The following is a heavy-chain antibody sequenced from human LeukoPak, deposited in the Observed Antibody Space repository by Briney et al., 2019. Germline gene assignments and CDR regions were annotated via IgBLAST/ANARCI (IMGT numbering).Heavy chain of an antibody. Sequence: RASVKVFCKASGYTFTGYYMHWVRRAPGQGLEWMGWINPNSGGTNYAQKFQGRVTMTRDKSIRTAYMELSRLTSDDTAVYYCARNIWFGESADAFDIWGQGTMVTVSS. D-gene: IGHD3-10*01. J-gene: IGHJ3*02. V-gene: IGHV1-2*02. CDR3: ARNIWFGESADAFDI. CDR2: INPNSGGT. CDR1: GYTFTGYY.